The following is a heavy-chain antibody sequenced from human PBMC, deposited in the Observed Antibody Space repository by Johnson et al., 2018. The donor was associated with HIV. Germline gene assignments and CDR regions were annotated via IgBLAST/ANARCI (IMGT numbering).Heavy chain of an antibody. CDR2: ISYDGSNK. V-gene: IGHV3-30*03. D-gene: IGHD6-13*01. Sequence: QVYLVESGGGLVQPGGSLRLSCAASGFTFSSYGMHWVRQAPGKGLEWVAVISYDGSNKFYAESVKGRFSNSRDNSKNPLYLQMNSLRADDTAVYYCATDGPCSTSWYCTFDIWGQGTMVTVSS. CDR1: GFTFSSYG. J-gene: IGHJ3*02. CDR3: ATDGPCSTSWYCTFDI.